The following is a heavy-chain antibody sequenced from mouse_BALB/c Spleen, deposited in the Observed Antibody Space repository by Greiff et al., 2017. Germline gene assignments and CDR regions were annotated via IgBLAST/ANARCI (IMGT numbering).Heavy chain of an antibody. V-gene: IGHV5-17*02. D-gene: IGHD1-1*01. CDR1: GFTFSSFG. CDR3: ARSGFYGSSYRAMDY. J-gene: IGHJ4*01. CDR2: ISSGSSTI. Sequence: EVKLEESGGGLVQPGGSLKLSCAASGFTFSSFGMHWVRQAPEKGLEWVAYISSGSSTIYYADTVKGRFTISRDNPKNTLFLQMTSLRSEDTAMYYCARSGFYGSSYRAMDYWGQGTSVTVSS.